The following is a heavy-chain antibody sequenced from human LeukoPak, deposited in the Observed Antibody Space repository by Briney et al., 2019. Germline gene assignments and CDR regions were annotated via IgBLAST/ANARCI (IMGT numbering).Heavy chain of an antibody. CDR1: DGSISSYY. J-gene: IGHJ4*02. CDR3: AREGDYYDTSGTLDY. V-gene: IGHV4-59*12. CDR2: IYYSGST. Sequence: PSETLSLTCTVSDGSISSYYWSWIRQPPGKGLEWIGYIYYSGSTNYNPSLKSRVTISVDTSKNQFSLKLSSVTAADTAVYYCAREGDYYDTSGTLDYWGQGTLVTVSS. D-gene: IGHD3-22*01.